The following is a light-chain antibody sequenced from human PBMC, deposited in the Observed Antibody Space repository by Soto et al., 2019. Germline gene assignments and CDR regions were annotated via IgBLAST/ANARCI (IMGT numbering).Light chain of an antibody. Sequence: DIQMTQSPSTLSASVGDRVTITCRASQSISSWLAWYQQKPGKAPKLLIYKASSLESGVPSRFSGSGSGTEFPLTISSLQPDDFATYYCQQYNSYWAWTFGQGTKVEIK. CDR2: KAS. V-gene: IGKV1-5*03. CDR3: QQYNSYWAWT. J-gene: IGKJ1*01. CDR1: QSISSW.